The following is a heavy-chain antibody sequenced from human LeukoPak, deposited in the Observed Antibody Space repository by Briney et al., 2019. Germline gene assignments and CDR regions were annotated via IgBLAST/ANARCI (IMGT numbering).Heavy chain of an antibody. CDR3: AKSEFRLPGNYFDY. CDR2: ISYDGSNK. V-gene: IGHV3-30*18. J-gene: IGHJ4*02. CDR1: GFTFSSYE. Sequence: GGSLRLSCAASGFTFSSYEMNWVRQAPGKGLEWVAVISYDGSNKYYADSVKGRFTISRDNSKNTLYLQMNSLRAEDTAVYYCAKSEFRLPGNYFDYWGQGTLVTVSS. D-gene: IGHD3-10*01.